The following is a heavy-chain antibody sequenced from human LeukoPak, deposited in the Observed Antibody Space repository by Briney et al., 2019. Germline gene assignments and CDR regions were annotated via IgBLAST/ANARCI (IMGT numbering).Heavy chain of an antibody. CDR2: VRGSGGSA. Sequence: GGSLRLSCAASGFTFRDYDMSWVRQAPGKGLEWVSSVRGSGGSAYYADSVRGRFTISRDHSTSTLYLQMNSLRAEDTAVYYCAKGGNYQYVWGSYRSNYYYYYMDVWGKGTTVTVSS. V-gene: IGHV3-23*01. J-gene: IGHJ6*03. CDR3: AKGGNYQYVWGSYRSNYYYYYMDV. D-gene: IGHD3-16*02. CDR1: GFTFRDYD.